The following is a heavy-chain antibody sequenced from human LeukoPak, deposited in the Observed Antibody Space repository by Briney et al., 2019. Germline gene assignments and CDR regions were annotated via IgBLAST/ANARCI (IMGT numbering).Heavy chain of an antibody. CDR1: GFTFSSCA. V-gene: IGHV3-23*01. CDR2: ISGRGGRT. CDR3: AKYSGNYFGDY. D-gene: IGHD1-26*01. J-gene: IGHJ4*02. Sequence: GGSLRLSCAASGFTFSSCAMNWVRQTPGKALEWVSAISGRGGRTYYADSVKGRFTISRDNSKNTLYLQMNSLKAEDTAVYYCAKYSGNYFGDYWGPGNLVTVSS.